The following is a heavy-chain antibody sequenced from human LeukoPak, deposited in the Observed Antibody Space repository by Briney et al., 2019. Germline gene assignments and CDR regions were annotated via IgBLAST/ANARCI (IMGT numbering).Heavy chain of an antibody. Sequence: TGGSLRLSCAASGFTFSSYSMNWVRQAPGEGLEWVSFISGTGNYINYADSVKGRFTISRDNAKNTLYLQMNSLRAEDTAVYYCARERFHYGMDVWGQGTTVTVSS. D-gene: IGHD3-10*01. CDR3: ARERFHYGMDV. J-gene: IGHJ6*02. CDR1: GFTFSSYS. V-gene: IGHV3-21*01. CDR2: ISGTGNYI.